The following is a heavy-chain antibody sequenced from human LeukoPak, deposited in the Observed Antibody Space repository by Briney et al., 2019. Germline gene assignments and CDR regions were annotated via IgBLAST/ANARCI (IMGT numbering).Heavy chain of an antibody. CDR2: ISSSSSYI. Sequence: PGGSLRLSCAASGFTFSSYSMNWVRQAPGKGLEWVSSISSSSSYIYYADSVKGRFTISRDNAKNSLYLQMNSLRAEDTAVYYCARAYCGGDCYAQYYYYGMDVWGQGTTVTVSS. J-gene: IGHJ6*02. V-gene: IGHV3-21*01. CDR3: ARAYCGGDCYAQYYYYGMDV. CDR1: GFTFSSYS. D-gene: IGHD2-21*02.